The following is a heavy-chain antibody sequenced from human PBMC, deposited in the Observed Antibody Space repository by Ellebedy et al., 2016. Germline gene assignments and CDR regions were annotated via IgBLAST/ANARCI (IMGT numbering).Heavy chain of an antibody. CDR3: ATGAGYYYDF. Sequence: GGSLRLXCAASGFTFDNYWMHWVRQVPGKGLEWVTRTNGDGTNTAYADSVRGRFTVSRDNARNTLYLQMNSLRAEDTAVYYCATGAGYYYDFWGRGTLVTVSS. CDR1: GFTFDNYW. D-gene: IGHD3-9*01. V-gene: IGHV3-74*01. J-gene: IGHJ2*01. CDR2: TNGDGTNT.